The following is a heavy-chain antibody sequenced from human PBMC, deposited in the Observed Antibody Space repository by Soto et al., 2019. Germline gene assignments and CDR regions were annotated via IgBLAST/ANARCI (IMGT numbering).Heavy chain of an antibody. Sequence: EVQLVESGGNLVQPGGSLRLSCAASGFPFSSYWMHWVRQVPGKGLVWISRINSDGSSTSYADSVKGRFTVSRDNAKNTLYLQMNSLRAEDTAVYYCTIIGAGLDHWGQGTLVTVSS. CDR2: INSDGSST. CDR1: GFPFSSYW. V-gene: IGHV3-74*01. CDR3: TIIGAGLDH. D-gene: IGHD6-13*01. J-gene: IGHJ4*02.